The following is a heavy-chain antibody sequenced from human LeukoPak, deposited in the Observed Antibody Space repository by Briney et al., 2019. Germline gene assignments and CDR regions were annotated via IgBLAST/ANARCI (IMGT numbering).Heavy chain of an antibody. V-gene: IGHV3-30*18. CDR1: GFTFSSYG. CDR2: ISYDGGNK. D-gene: IGHD6-13*01. Sequence: PGRSLRLSCAASGFTFSSYGMHWVRQAPGKGLEWVAVISYDGGNKYYADSVKGRFTISRDNSKNTLYLQMNSLRAEDTAVYYCAKDRAAAGSPKYFQHWGQGTLVTVSS. CDR3: AKDRAAAGSPKYFQH. J-gene: IGHJ1*01.